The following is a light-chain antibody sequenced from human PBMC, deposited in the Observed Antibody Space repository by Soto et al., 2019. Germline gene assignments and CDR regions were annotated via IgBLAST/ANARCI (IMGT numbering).Light chain of an antibody. CDR3: QVWDSSSAVV. CDR2: RDS. J-gene: IGLJ2*01. V-gene: IGLV3-9*01. Sequence: SYELTQPPSVSVALGQTARITCGGNDIRTKNVHWYQQKPGQAPVLVIHRDSNRPSGIPERISGSNSGNTATLTISRAQVWDEADYYCQVWDSSSAVVFGAGTKVTVL. CDR1: DIRTKN.